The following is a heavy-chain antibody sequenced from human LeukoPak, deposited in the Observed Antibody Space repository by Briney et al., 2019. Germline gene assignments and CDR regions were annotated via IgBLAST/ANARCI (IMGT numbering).Heavy chain of an antibody. D-gene: IGHD3-10*01. V-gene: IGHV5-10-1*01. CDR2: IDPSASYT. J-gene: IGHJ6*04. Sequence: GESLKISCKGSGYSFTSYWITWVRQMPGKGLEWMGRIDPSASYTNYSPSFQGHVTISADKSISTAYLQWSSLKASDTAMYYCARVRHFYGSGSHYGMDVWGKGTTVTVPS. CDR1: GYSFTSYW. CDR3: ARVRHFYGSGSHYGMDV.